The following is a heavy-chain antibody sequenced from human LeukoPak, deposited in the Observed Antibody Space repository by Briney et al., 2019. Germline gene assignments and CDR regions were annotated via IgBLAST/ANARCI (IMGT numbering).Heavy chain of an antibody. D-gene: IGHD3-22*01. CDR3: TKDDTYDSSGYYYSLSFDY. Sequence: PGGSLRLSCAASGFTFSSYEMNWVRQAPGKGLEWVANIKQDGSEKYYVDSVKGRFTISRDNSKNTLYLQMNSLRAEDTAVYYCTKDDTYDSSGYYYSLSFDYWGQGTLVTVSS. CDR1: GFTFSSYE. CDR2: IKQDGSEK. V-gene: IGHV3-7*03. J-gene: IGHJ4*02.